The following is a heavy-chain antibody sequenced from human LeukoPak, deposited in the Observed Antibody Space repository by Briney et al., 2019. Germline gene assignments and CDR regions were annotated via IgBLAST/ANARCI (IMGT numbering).Heavy chain of an antibody. J-gene: IGHJ3*02. CDR1: GFTFSSYG. V-gene: IGHV3-23*01. CDR2: ISGGGGST. D-gene: IGHD3-22*01. CDR3: AKGLGSSGYPDAFDI. Sequence: PGRSLRLSCAASGFTFSSYGMHWVRQAPGKGLEWVSAISGGGGSTYYADSVKGRFTISRDNSKNTLYLQMNSLRAEDTAVYYCAKGLGSSGYPDAFDIWGQGTMVTVSS.